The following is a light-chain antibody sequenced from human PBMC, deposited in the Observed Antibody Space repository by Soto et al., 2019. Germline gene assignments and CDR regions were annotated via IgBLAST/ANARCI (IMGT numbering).Light chain of an antibody. V-gene: IGKV3-20*01. CDR3: QQYGWSPPIT. CDR2: HAS. Sequence: DIVLTQSPGTLSLSPGKRATLSCWASQSVGNNYLAWYQQKPGQAPRLLIYHASSRATGIRDRFSGSGSGTDFTLTISRLEPEDFAVYYCQQYGWSPPITFGQGTRLE. J-gene: IGKJ5*01. CDR1: QSVGNNY.